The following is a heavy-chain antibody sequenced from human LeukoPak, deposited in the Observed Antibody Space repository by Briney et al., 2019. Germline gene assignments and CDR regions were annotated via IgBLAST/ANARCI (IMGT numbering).Heavy chain of an antibody. Sequence: GASVKVSCKASRYTFTGYYMHWVRQAPGQGLEWMGWINPNSGGTNYAQKFQGRVTMTRDTSISTAYMELSRLRSDDTAVYYCARAQLELLIPTDYWGQGTLVTVSS. CDR2: INPNSGGT. V-gene: IGHV1-2*02. D-gene: IGHD1-7*01. J-gene: IGHJ4*02. CDR1: RYTFTGYY. CDR3: ARAQLELLIPTDY.